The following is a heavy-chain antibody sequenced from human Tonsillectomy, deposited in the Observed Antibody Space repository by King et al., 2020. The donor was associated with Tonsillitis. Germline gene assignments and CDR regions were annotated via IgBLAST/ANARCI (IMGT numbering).Heavy chain of an antibody. CDR2: IYYSGST. D-gene: IGHD3-3*01. CDR3: ARTYYDFWSGYKYWYFDR. V-gene: IGHV4-39*01. Sequence: QLQESGPGLVKPSETLSLTCTVSGGSISSSSYYWGWIRQPPGKGLEWMGSIYYSGSTYYNPSLKSRVTISVDTSKNQFSLKMSSVTAADTAVHYCARTYYDFWSGYKYWYFDRWGRGTLVTVSS. CDR1: GGSISSSSYY. J-gene: IGHJ2*01.